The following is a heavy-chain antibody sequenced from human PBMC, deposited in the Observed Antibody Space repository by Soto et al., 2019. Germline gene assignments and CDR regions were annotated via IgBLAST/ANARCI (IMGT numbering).Heavy chain of an antibody. V-gene: IGHV1-18*01. CDR2: ISAYNGNT. J-gene: IGHJ3*02. Sequence: ASVTGSCHASCSTFTSYGIIWVRQAPGQGLEWMGWISAYNGNTNYAQKLQGRVTMTTDTSTSTAYMELRSLRSDDTAVYYCARQWEPTRNDAFDIWGQGTMVTVSS. D-gene: IGHD1-26*01. CDR1: CSTFTSYG. CDR3: ARQWEPTRNDAFDI.